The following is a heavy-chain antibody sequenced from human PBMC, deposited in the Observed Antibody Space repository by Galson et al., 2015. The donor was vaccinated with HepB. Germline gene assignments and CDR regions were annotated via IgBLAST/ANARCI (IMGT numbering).Heavy chain of an antibody. Sequence: SLRLSCAASGFTFSSYAMSWVRQAPGKGLEWVSAISGSGGSTYYADSVKGRFTISRDNSKNTPYLQMNSLRAEDTAVYYCAKGYDSSGYVNWFDPWGQGTLVTVSS. J-gene: IGHJ5*02. CDR1: GFTFSSYA. CDR2: ISGSGGST. D-gene: IGHD3-22*01. CDR3: AKGYDSSGYVNWFDP. V-gene: IGHV3-23*01.